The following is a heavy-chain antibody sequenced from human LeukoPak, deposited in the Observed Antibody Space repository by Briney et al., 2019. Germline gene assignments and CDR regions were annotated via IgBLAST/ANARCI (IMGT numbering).Heavy chain of an antibody. D-gene: IGHD5-18*01. CDR1: GGSISSYY. Sequence: SETLSLTCTASGGSISSYYWSWIRQPPGKGLEWMGYIYYSGSTNYNPSLKSRVTISVDTSKNQFSLKLSSVTAADTAVYYCARTTEGGYTYGYFYYYYMDVWGQGTPVTISS. J-gene: IGHJ6*03. CDR2: IYYSGST. V-gene: IGHV4-59*01. CDR3: ARTTEGGYTYGYFYYYYMDV.